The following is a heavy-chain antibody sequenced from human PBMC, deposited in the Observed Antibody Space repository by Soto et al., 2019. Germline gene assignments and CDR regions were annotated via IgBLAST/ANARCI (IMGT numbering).Heavy chain of an antibody. CDR3: ARRRASDYGGNHHPSYFDR. D-gene: IGHD4-17*01. J-gene: IGHJ4*02. Sequence: PSETLSLTCTVSGASIITDNYFWVWIRQSPRRGLELIGGISYSGRTYDNPSLQSRVTISIDASKNQFSLKLTSVTTADTAVYYCARRRASDYGGNHHPSYFDRWGQGALVTVYS. V-gene: IGHV4-39*01. CDR2: ISYSGRT. CDR1: GASIITDNYF.